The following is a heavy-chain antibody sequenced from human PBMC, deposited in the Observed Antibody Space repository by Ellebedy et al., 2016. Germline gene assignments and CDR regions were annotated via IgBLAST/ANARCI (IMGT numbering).Heavy chain of an antibody. V-gene: IGHV4-39*07. D-gene: IGHD4-17*01. CDR1: GGSISSSSSY. Sequence: SETLSLXXTVSGGSISSSSSYWGWIRQPPGKGLEWIGSIYYSGSTYYNPSLKTRVTISVDTSKNQFSLKLSSVTAADTAVYYCRCVEHDYGDYPFDYWGQGTLVTVSS. CDR2: IYYSGST. J-gene: IGHJ4*02. CDR3: RCVEHDYGDYPFDY.